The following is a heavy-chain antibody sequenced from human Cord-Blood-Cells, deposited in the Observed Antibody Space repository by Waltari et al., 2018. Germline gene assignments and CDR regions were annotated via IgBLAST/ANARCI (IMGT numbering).Heavy chain of an antibody. CDR3: ARVLGIPDYYYYMDV. D-gene: IGHD7-27*01. Sequence: QVQLVQSGAEVKKPGSSVKVSCKASGGTFSSYAISWVRQAPGQGLEWMGGIIPILGIANYAQKFQGRFTITADESTSTAYMELSSLRSEDTAVYYCARVLGIPDYYYYMDVWGKGTTVTVSS. CDR2: IIPILGIA. V-gene: IGHV1-69*04. J-gene: IGHJ6*03. CDR1: GGTFSSYA.